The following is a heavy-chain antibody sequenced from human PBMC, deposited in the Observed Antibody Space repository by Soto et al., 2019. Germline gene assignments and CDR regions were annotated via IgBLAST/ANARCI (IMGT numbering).Heavy chain of an antibody. J-gene: IGHJ5*02. Sequence: QVQLVQSGAEVKKPGSSVKVSCKASGCTFSSYAISWVRQAPGQGLEWMGGIIPIFGTANYAQKFQGRVTITADESTSTAYKELSSLRSEDTAVYYCARARAYYDILTGYYTADRWFDPWVQGTLVTVSS. CDR2: IIPIFGTA. CDR3: ARARAYYDILTGYYTADRWFDP. V-gene: IGHV1-69*01. CDR1: GCTFSSYA. D-gene: IGHD3-9*01.